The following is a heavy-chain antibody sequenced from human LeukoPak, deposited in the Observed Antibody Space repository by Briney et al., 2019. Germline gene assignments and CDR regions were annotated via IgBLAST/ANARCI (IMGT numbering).Heavy chain of an antibody. Sequence: SETLSLTCTVSGGSISSYYWSWIRQPPGKGLEWIGYIYYSGSTNYNPSLKSRVTISVDTSKNQFSLKLSSVTAADTAVYYCARHGPYYGDFPCGMDVWGQGTTVTVSS. D-gene: IGHD4-17*01. V-gene: IGHV4-59*08. CDR1: GGSISSYY. CDR3: ARHGPYYGDFPCGMDV. J-gene: IGHJ6*02. CDR2: IYYSGST.